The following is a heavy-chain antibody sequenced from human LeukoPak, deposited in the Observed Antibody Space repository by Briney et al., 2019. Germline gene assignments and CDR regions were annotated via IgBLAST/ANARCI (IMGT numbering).Heavy chain of an antibody. Sequence: SETLSLTCAVYGGSFSGYYWSWIRQPPGKGLEWIGEINHSGSTNYNPSLKSRVTISVDTSKNQFSLKLSSVTAADTAVYYCARAAGEMTTVTTFDYWGQGTLVTVSS. CDR2: INHSGST. CDR3: ARAAGEMTTVTTFDY. CDR1: GGSFSGYY. J-gene: IGHJ4*02. D-gene: IGHD4-11*01. V-gene: IGHV4-34*01.